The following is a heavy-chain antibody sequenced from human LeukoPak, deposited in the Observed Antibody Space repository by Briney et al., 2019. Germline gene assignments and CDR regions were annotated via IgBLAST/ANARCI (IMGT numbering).Heavy chain of an antibody. CDR2: ISYDGSKK. CDR1: GFTFSSYA. CDR3: ASVARGPHYGGIRYYFDY. V-gene: IGHV3-30-3*01. Sequence: PGRSLRLSWAASGFTFSSYAMHWVRQAPGKGLEWVAVISYDGSKKYYADSVKGRFTISRDNAKNSLYLQMNSLRAENTAVYYCASVARGPHYGGIRYYFDYWGQGTLVTVSS. D-gene: IGHD4-23*01. J-gene: IGHJ4*02.